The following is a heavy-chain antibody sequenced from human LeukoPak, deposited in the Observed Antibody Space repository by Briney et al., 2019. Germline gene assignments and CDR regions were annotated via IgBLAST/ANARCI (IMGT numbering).Heavy chain of an antibody. D-gene: IGHD3-9*01. Sequence: SETLSLTCTVSGGSISSYYWSWIRQPPGKGLEWIGYIYYSGSTNYNPSLKSRVTISVDTSKNQFSLKLSSVTAADTAVYYWAKPEYDILTGYLNPYWYFDLWGRGTLVTVSS. CDR2: IYYSGST. J-gene: IGHJ2*01. CDR3: AKPEYDILTGYLNPYWYFDL. CDR1: GGSISSYY. V-gene: IGHV4-59*08.